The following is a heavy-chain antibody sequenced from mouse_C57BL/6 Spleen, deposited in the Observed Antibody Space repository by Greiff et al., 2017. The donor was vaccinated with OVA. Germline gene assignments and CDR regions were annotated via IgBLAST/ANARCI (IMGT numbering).Heavy chain of an antibody. Sequence: VQLQQSGAELVKPGASVKLSCKASGYTFTSYWMQWVKQRPGQGLEWIGEIDPSDSYTNYNQKFKGKATLTVDTSSSTAYMQLSSLTSEDSAVYYCAMRPYDYDGDWYFDVWGTGTTVTVSS. CDR1: GYTFTSYW. J-gene: IGHJ1*03. D-gene: IGHD2-4*01. CDR2: IDPSDSYT. V-gene: IGHV1-50*01. CDR3: AMRPYDYDGDWYFDV.